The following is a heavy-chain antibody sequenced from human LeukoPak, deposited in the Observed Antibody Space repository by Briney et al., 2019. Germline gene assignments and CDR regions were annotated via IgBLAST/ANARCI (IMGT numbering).Heavy chain of an antibody. CDR1: GSTFSSYA. CDR2: ISYDGSNK. J-gene: IGHJ4*02. D-gene: IGHD2-15*01. CDR3: ARDDVPPGYCSGDSCLTRPPLDY. V-gene: IGHV3-30-3*01. Sequence: PGRSLRLSCAASGSTFSSYAMHWVRQAPGKGLEWVAVISYDGSNKYYADSVKGRFTISRDNSKNTLYLQMNSLRAEDTAVYYCARDDVPPGYCSGDSCLTRPPLDYWGQGTLVTVSS.